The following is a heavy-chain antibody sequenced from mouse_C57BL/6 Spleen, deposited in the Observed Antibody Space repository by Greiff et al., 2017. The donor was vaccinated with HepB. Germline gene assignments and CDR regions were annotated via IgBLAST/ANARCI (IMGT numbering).Heavy chain of an antibody. CDR1: GFNIKDYY. Sequence: EVQLQQSGAELVRPGASVKLSCTASGFNIKDYYMHWVKQRPDQGLEWIGRIDPEDGDTEYAPKFQGKATMTADTSSNTAYLQLRSRTSEDTAVYYRTPSIGGEAWLAYWGQGTLVTVAA. J-gene: IGHJ3*01. D-gene: IGHD2-14*01. CDR3: TPSIGGEAWLAY. V-gene: IGHV14-1*01. CDR2: IDPEDGDT.